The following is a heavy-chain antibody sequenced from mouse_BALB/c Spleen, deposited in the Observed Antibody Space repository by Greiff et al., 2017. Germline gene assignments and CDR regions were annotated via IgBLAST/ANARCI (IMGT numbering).Heavy chain of an antibody. CDR1: GFSLTSYG. V-gene: IGHV2-2*02. J-gene: IGHJ4*01. CDR3: ARAREYDYSNMDY. D-gene: IGHD2-14*01. Sequence: QVQLQQSGPGLVQPSQSLSITCTVSGFSLTSYGVHWVRQSPGKGLEWLGVIWSGGSTDYNAAFISRLSISKDNSKSQVFFKMNSRQANDTAIYYWARAREYDYSNMDYWGQGTSVTVSS. CDR2: IWSGGST.